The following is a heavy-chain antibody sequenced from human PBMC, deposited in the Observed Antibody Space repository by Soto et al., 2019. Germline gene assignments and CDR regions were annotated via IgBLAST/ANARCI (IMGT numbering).Heavy chain of an antibody. Sequence: SGGALRISSAASAVSWFTPRDYLIHWVRQIPGKGLVWVSRINTDGSGTSYADFVKGRFTVSRDNAKNTVYLQMNSLSADDTAVYYCATLQLAGPDYWGQGTLVTVSS. V-gene: IGHV3-74*01. D-gene: IGHD6-19*01. CDR2: INTDGSGT. J-gene: IGHJ4*02. CDR3: ATLQLAGPDY. CDR1: AVSWFTPRDYL.